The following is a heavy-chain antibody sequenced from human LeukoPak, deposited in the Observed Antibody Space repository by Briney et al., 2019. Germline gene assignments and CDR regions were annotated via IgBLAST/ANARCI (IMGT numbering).Heavy chain of an antibody. CDR3: ARDKWDFWSGSRGHFDY. V-gene: IGHV1-18*01. D-gene: IGHD3-3*01. CDR2: ISAYNGNT. CDR1: GYTFTSYG. Sequence: APVKVSCKASGYTFTSYGISWVRQAPGQGLEWMGWISAYNGNTNYAQKLQGRVTMTTDTSTSTAYMELRSLRSDDTAVYYCARDKWDFWSGSRGHFDYWGQGTLVTVSS. J-gene: IGHJ4*02.